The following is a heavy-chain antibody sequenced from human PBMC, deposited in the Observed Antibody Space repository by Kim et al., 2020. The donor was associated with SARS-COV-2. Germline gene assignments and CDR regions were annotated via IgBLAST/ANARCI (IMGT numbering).Heavy chain of an antibody. V-gene: IGHV6-1*01. Sequence: YNDYAVSVKSRITINPDTSKNQVSLQLNSVTPEDTTVYYCARANYYFDYWGQGTLVTVSS. CDR2: YN. D-gene: IGHD7-27*01. CDR3: ARANYYFDY. J-gene: IGHJ4*02.